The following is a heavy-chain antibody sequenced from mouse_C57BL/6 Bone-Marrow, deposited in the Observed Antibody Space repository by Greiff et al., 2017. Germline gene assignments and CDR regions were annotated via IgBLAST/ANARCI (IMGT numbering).Heavy chain of an antibody. CDR1: GFTFSSYG. Sequence: EVMLVEPGGDLVKPGGSLKLSCAASGFTFSSYGMSWVRQTPDKRLEWVATIRSGGSYTYYPHSVKGRFTFSIDNAKNALYLRMSRLKSEDTAMYYLTSLWFSCTMDYWGQGTSVTVSS. CDR2: IRSGGSYT. D-gene: IGHD1-1*02. V-gene: IGHV5-6*01. CDR3: TSLWFSCTMDY. J-gene: IGHJ4*01.